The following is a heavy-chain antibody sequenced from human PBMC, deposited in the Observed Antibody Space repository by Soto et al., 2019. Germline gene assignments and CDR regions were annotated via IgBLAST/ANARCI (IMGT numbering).Heavy chain of an antibody. CDR1: GFTMENYG. D-gene: IGHD3-22*01. J-gene: IGHJ4*02. V-gene: IGHV3-20*01. Sequence: GGSLRLSCAASGFTMENYGMSWVRQVPGKGLEWVSGMYWKDGNTHYADSVKGRFTISRDNAKKTMYLQVNSLRAEDTAVYHCARGPKYYYDSSGCFDCWGQGTQVTVSS. CDR2: MYWKDGNT. CDR3: ARGPKYYYDSSGCFDC.